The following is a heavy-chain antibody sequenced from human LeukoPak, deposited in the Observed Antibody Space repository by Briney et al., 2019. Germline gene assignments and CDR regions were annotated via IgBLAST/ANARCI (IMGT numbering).Heavy chain of an antibody. CDR3: AKENYYDGSGFFDY. CDR1: GFPYSAYA. Sequence: GGSLRLSCAASGFPYSAYAMSWVRQAPGKGLEWVSTIKSSGDTTYYADSVKGRFTSSRDNSKSTLYLQMNSLRAEDTAVYYCAKENYYDGSGFFDYWGQGTLVAVSS. J-gene: IGHJ4*02. V-gene: IGHV3-23*01. CDR2: IKSSGDTT. D-gene: IGHD3-22*01.